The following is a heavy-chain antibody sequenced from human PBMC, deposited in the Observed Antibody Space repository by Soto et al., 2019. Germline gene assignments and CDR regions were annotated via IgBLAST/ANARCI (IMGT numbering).Heavy chain of an antibody. CDR1: GYTFTSYA. D-gene: IGHD6-19*01. V-gene: IGHV1-3*01. CDR2: INAGNGNT. CDR3: ATEQWLGVDD. J-gene: IGHJ4*02. Sequence: ASVKVSCKASGYTFTSYAIHCVRQAPGQRLEWMGWINAGNGNTKYSQKLQGRVTITRDTSASTAYMELSSLRSEDTAVYYCATEQWLGVDDWGQGTLVTVSS.